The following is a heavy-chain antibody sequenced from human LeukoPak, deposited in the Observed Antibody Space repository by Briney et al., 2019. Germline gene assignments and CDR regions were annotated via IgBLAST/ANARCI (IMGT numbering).Heavy chain of an antibody. Sequence: GGSLRLSCAASGFTFSSYGMHWVRQAPGKGLERVAVISYDGSNKYCADSVKGRFTISRDNSKNTLYLQMNSLRAEDTAVYYCAKVGSYRYYDILTGYYGIDYWGQGTLVTVSS. V-gene: IGHV3-30*18. CDR1: GFTFSSYG. D-gene: IGHD3-9*01. CDR3: AKVGSYRYYDILTGYYGIDY. J-gene: IGHJ4*02. CDR2: ISYDGSNK.